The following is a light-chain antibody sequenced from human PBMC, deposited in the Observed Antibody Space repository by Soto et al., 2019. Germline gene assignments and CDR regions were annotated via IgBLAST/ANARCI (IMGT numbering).Light chain of an antibody. CDR2: DDN. CDR3: GSWDSSLGAYV. Sequence: QSVLTQPPSVSAAPGQKVTISCSGSSXNIGGNSVSWYQQLPGTAPKLLIYDDNKRPSGIPDRFSGSKSGTSATLGITGFQTGDEADYYCGSWDSSLGAYVFGTGTKLTVL. V-gene: IGLV1-51*01. J-gene: IGLJ1*01. CDR1: SXNIGGNS.